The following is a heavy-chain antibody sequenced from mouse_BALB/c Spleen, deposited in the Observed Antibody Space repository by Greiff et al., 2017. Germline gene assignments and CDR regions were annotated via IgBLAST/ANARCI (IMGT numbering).Heavy chain of an antibody. CDR3: ARGVRGAMDY. CDR2: IWAGGST. Sequence: VKVVESGPGLVAPSQSLSITCTVSGFSLTSYGVHWVRQPPGKGLEWLGVIWAGGSTNYNSALMSRLSISKDNSKSQVFLKMNSLQTDDTAMYYCARGVRGAMDYWGQGTSVTVSS. J-gene: IGHJ4*01. V-gene: IGHV2-9*02. CDR1: GFSLTSYG. D-gene: IGHD2-14*01.